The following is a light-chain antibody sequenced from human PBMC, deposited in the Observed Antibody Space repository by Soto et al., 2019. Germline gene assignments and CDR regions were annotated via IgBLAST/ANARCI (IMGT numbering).Light chain of an antibody. Sequence: QSVLAQPASVSGSPGQSITISCTGTSTDVGAYNYVAWYQQHPGKAPKLIIYEVTNRPSGVSYRFSASKSGNTASLTISGLHSEDEADYYCISYTGSSTSYVFGSGTKGTVL. CDR2: EVT. CDR3: ISYTGSSTSYV. CDR1: STDVGAYNY. V-gene: IGLV2-14*01. J-gene: IGLJ1*01.